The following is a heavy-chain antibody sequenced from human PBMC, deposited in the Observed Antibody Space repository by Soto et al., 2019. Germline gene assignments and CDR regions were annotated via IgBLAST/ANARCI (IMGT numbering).Heavy chain of an antibody. CDR2: IYYTGTA. CDR3: VRGDWFHP. V-gene: IGHV4-30-4*01. Sequence: PSETLSLTCTVSGGSISAGDYYWNWIRQPPGKGLEWIGYIYYTGTAKYNPSLKSRATLSVDTSRNHFSLNLTSVTAADTAVYYCVRGDWFHPWGQGSMGTV. J-gene: IGHJ5*02. CDR1: GGSISAGDYY.